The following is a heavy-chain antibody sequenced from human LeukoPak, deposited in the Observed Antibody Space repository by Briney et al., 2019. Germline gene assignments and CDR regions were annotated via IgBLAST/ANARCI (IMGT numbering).Heavy chain of an antibody. D-gene: IGHD1-1*01. CDR3: ARVRDNACDY. Sequence: GASVKVSCKTSVYMVSDNYMHWLRQPPGQGLEWMGWLRGDTGDTDSPQKFKGRVTMTRDTATNTAYMQLSRLTYDDTAIYFCARVRDNACDYWGQGTLVTVSS. CDR2: LRGDTGDT. CDR1: VYMVSDNY. J-gene: IGHJ4*02. V-gene: IGHV1-2*02.